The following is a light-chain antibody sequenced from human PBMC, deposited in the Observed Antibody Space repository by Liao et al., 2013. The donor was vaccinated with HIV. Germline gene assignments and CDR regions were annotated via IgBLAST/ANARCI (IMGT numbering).Light chain of an antibody. CDR3: QAWDSSTEV. J-gene: IGLJ2*01. Sequence: SYELTQPPSVSVSPGQTASITCSGNKLGEKFACWYQQKPGQSPVLVMYQDSKRPSGIPERFSGSNSGNTATLTISGTQAMDEADYYCQAWDSSTEVFGGGTKLTVL. CDR2: QDS. V-gene: IGLV3-1*01. CDR1: KLGEKF.